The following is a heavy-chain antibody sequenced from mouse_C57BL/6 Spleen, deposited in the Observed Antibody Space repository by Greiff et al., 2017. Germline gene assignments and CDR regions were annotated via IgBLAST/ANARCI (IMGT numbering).Heavy chain of an antibody. CDR2: IAPANGNT. D-gene: IGHD1-1*01. Sequence: VQLQQSVAELVRPGASVKLSCTASGFTIKNTYMHWVKQRPEQGLEWIGRIAPANGNTKYAPKFQGKATLTADPSSNTASLPLTSLTSEDTAIYYCASNYCGSSVYAMDYWGQGTSVTVSA. CDR1: GFTIKNTY. CDR3: ASNYCGSSVYAMDY. J-gene: IGHJ4*01. V-gene: IGHV14-3*01.